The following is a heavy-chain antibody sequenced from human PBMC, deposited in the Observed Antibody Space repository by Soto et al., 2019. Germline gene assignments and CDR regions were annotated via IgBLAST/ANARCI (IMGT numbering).Heavy chain of an antibody. Sequence: SVKVSCQASGGTFSSYAISWVRQAPGQGLEGMGGIIPIFGTANYAQKFQGRVTITADESTSTAYMELSSLRSEDTAVYYCARASRDYYDSSGPPADNWFDPWGQGTLVTVSS. CDR2: IIPIFGTA. V-gene: IGHV1-69*13. CDR1: GGTFSSYA. D-gene: IGHD3-22*01. CDR3: ARASRDYYDSSGPPADNWFDP. J-gene: IGHJ5*02.